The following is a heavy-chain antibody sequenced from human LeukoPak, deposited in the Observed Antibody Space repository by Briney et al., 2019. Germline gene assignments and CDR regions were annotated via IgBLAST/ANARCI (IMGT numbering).Heavy chain of an antibody. J-gene: IGHJ6*02. CDR2: IRQDGSET. Sequence: PGGSLRLSCAASGFIFSNYWMTWIRQAPGKGLEWVANIRQDGSETNYVDSVKGRFTMSRDNAKNSLYLQMNSLIAEDTAVSYCAMTPKVSQYGMDVWGLGTTVTVSS. CDR1: GFIFSNYW. CDR3: AMTPKVSQYGMDV. D-gene: IGHD2-15*01. V-gene: IGHV3-7*01.